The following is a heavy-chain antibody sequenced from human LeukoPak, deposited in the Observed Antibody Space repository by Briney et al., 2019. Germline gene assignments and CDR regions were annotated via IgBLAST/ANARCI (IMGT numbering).Heavy chain of an antibody. J-gene: IGHJ2*01. D-gene: IGHD1-26*01. CDR2: ISGSGGST. CDR3: AKDTRRIVGATNWYFDL. V-gene: IGHV3-23*01. Sequence: GGSLRLSCAASGFTFTSYALSWVRQAPGKGLEWVSVISGSGGSTYYADSVKGRFTISRDNSKNTLYLQMNSLRAEDTAVYYCAKDTRRIVGATNWYFDLWGRGTLVTVSS. CDR1: GFTFTSYA.